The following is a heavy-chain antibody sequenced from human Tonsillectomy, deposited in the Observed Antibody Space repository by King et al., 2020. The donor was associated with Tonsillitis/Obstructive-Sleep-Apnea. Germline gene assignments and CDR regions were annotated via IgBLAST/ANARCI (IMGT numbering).Heavy chain of an antibody. CDR1: GYTFTNYA. CDR2: INTNTGNP. V-gene: IGHV7-4-1*02. Sequence: VQLVQSGSELKRPGASVKISCKASGYTFTNYAMIWVRQAPGQGLEWMGWINTNTGNPTYAQDFKGRFVFSFDTSVSTAYLQISSLKAEDTAVYYCAREFNSGFGGSDYWGQGTLVTVSS. D-gene: IGHD3-16*01. J-gene: IGHJ4*02. CDR3: AREFNSGFGGSDY.